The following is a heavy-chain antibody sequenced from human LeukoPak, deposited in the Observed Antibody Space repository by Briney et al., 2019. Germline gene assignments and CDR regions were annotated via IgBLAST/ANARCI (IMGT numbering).Heavy chain of an antibody. Sequence: SETLSLTCTVSGGSISSYYWSWLRQPPGKGLEWIGYIYYSGSTNYNPSLKSRVTISVDTSKNQFSLKLSSVIAADTAVYYCARGFSPPFDPWGQGTLVTVPS. CDR2: IYYSGST. CDR3: ARGFSPPFDP. CDR1: GGSISSYY. J-gene: IGHJ5*02. V-gene: IGHV4-59*01.